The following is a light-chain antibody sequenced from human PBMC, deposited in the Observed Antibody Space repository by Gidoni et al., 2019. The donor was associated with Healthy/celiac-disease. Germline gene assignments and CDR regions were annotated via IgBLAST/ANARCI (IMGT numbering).Light chain of an antibody. V-gene: IGKV4-1*01. CDR1: LSVLYSSNNKNY. Sequence: DIVMTQSPDSLAVSLGERATINCKSSLSVLYSSNNKNYLAWYQQKPGQPPKLLIYWSSTRESGVPDRFSGSGSGTDFTLTISSLQAEDVAVYYCQQYYSTLYTFGQGTKLEIK. CDR2: WSS. CDR3: QQYYSTLYT. J-gene: IGKJ2*01.